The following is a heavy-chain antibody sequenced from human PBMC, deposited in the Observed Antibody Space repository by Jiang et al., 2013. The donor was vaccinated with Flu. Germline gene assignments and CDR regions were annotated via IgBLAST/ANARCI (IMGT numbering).Heavy chain of an antibody. V-gene: IGHV3-21*01. Sequence: ASGLTFSSYTMNWVRQAPGKGLEWVASISRDSKYIYYGDSLKGRIAIFRDNARNSLFLQMSSLRVEDSAVYYCATEKPSRTYVHYYGMDVWGPGTTVTVSS. CDR3: ATEKPSRTYVHYYGMDV. D-gene: IGHD2-2*01. J-gene: IGHJ6*02. CDR1: GLTFSSYT. CDR2: ISRDSKYI.